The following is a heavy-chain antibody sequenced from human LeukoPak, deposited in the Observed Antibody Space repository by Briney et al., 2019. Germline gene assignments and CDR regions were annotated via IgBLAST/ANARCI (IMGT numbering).Heavy chain of an antibody. J-gene: IGHJ6*02. CDR3: ARHLGYCGITSCFYGMDV. D-gene: IGHD2-2*01. V-gene: IGHV4-30-4*01. CDR1: GGSISSGGYY. CDR2: IFYSGDT. Sequence: PSQTLSLTCTVSGGSISSGGYYWNWIRQPPGKGLEWIGYIFYSGDTYYNPSLKSRLTISLDTSKNQFSLRLRSVTAADTAVYYCARHLGYCGITSCFYGMDVWGQGTTVTVSS.